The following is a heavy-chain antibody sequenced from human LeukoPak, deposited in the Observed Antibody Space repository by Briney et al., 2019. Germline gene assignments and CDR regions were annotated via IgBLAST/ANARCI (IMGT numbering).Heavy chain of an antibody. CDR1: GFTFSRSA. CDR3: AKDGLYYDGSEHVYYFDS. CDR2: TLYSGGAT. J-gene: IGHJ4*02. V-gene: IGHV3-23*01. Sequence: PGGSLRLSCPASGFTFSRSAMTWVRQGPGTGLEFVASTLYSGGATFYADSVKGRFTISRDNSKNTLYLQMNSLRAEDTALYYCAKDGLYYDGSEHVYYFDSWGQGTLVTVSS. D-gene: IGHD3-22*01.